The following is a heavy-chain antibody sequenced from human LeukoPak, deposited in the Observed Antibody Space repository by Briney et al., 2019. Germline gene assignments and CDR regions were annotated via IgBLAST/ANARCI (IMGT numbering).Heavy chain of an antibody. CDR1: GFTFSSYA. CDR3: AKRLTGYYYIDY. V-gene: IGHV3-23*01. Sequence: PGGSLRLSCAVSGFTFSSYAMSWVRQAPGKGLEWVSAISVSGSITYYADSVKGRFTISRDNSKNTLYLQMNSLRAEDTALYYCAKRLTGYYYIDYWGQGTLVTVPS. D-gene: IGHD3-9*01. CDR2: ISVSGSIT. J-gene: IGHJ4*02.